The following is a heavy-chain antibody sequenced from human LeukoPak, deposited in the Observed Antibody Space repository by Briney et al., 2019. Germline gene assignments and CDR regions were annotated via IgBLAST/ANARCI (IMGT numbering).Heavy chain of an antibody. CDR2: INPIFGTA. Sequence: SVKVSCKASGCTFSRYAISWARQAPGQGLEWMGGINPIFGTANYAQKFQGRVTITTDVSTSTAYMELSSLRSEDTAVYYCARAPSSGYDDPDFDYWGQGTLVTVSS. CDR1: GCTFSRYA. J-gene: IGHJ4*02. V-gene: IGHV1-69*05. CDR3: ARAPSSGYDDPDFDY. D-gene: IGHD5-12*01.